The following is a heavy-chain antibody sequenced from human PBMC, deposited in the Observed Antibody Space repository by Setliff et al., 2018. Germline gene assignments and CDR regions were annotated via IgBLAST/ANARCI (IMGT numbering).Heavy chain of an antibody. CDR3: AREGVDTRSSTDYRYYMDV. D-gene: IGHD5-18*01. CDR1: GYTSINYG. Sequence: ASVKVSCKASGYTSINYGISWVRQAPGQGLEWMGGTIPMFGTTNYAQRFRGRVTITADESTSTAYMELSSLRFEDTAVYYCAREGVDTRSSTDYRYYMDVWGKGTTVTVSS. V-gene: IGHV1-69*13. CDR2: TIPMFGTT. J-gene: IGHJ6*03.